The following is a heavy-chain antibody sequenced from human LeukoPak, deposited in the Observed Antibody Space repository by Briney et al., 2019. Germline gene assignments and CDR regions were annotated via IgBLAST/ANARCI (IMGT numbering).Heavy chain of an antibody. CDR1: GFTFSSYG. V-gene: IGHV3-30*18. CDR2: ISYDGSNK. CDR3: AKDLATRYYYYMDV. D-gene: IGHD5-12*01. J-gene: IGHJ6*03. Sequence: GRSLRLSCAASGFTFSSYGMHWVRQAPGKGLEWVAVISYDGSNKYYADSVKGRFTISRDNSKNTLYLQMNSLRAEDTAVYYCAKDLATRYYYYMDVWGKGTTVTISS.